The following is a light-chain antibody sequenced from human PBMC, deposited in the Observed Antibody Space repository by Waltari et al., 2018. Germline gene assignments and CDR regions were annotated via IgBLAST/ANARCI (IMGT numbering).Light chain of an antibody. CDR1: QNIRGAC. V-gene: IGKV3-20*01. J-gene: IGKJ1*01. Sequence: CRASQNIRGACLACYQQRPGQAPRLLIYESFIRATGIPDRFSGSGSGADFTLTISSLAPEDSAVYFCHQYDTSPQTFGQGTKVSIK. CDR2: ESF. CDR3: HQYDTSPQT.